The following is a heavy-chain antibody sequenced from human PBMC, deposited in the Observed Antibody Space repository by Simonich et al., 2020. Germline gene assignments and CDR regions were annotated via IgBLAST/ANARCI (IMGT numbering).Heavy chain of an antibody. CDR3: ARGKGWKNAFDI. V-gene: IGHV4-34*01. Sequence: QVQLQQWGAGLLKPSATLSLTCAVYGGSFSGYYWSWIRQPPGKGLEWIGEINHSGSTNYNPSLKSRVTISVDTSKHQFSLKLSSVTAADTAVYYCARGKGWKNAFDIWGQGTMVTVSS. D-gene: IGHD1-1*01. J-gene: IGHJ3*02. CDR2: INHSGST. CDR1: GGSFSGYY.